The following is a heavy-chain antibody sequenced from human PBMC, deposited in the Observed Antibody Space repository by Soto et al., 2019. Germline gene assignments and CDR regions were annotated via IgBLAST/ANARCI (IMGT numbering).Heavy chain of an antibody. D-gene: IGHD6-13*01. J-gene: IGHJ6*02. Sequence: GESLKISCKGSGYSFTSYWIGWVRQMPGKGLEWMGIIYPGDSDTRYSPSFQGQVTISADKSISTAYLQWSSLKASDTDMYYCARQLPTGHSSSWYYYYYYGMDVWGQGTTVTVSS. CDR3: ARQLPTGHSSSWYYYYYYGMDV. V-gene: IGHV5-51*01. CDR1: GYSFTSYW. CDR2: IYPGDSDT.